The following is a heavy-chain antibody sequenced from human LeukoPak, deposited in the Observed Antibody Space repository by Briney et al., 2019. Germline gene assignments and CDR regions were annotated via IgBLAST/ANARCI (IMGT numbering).Heavy chain of an antibody. CDR2: IKHSGST. V-gene: IGHV4-34*01. J-gene: IGHJ6*03. CDR1: GGSFNGHH. Sequence: SETLSLTCAVYGGSFNGHHWTWIRQAPGKGLEWIGEIKHSGSTNYNPPLKSRVTISVDTSKNHSSLRLSSVTAADTALYYCARGTTVTTFQAGTYYYYYIDVWGKGTTVAVSS. CDR3: ARGTTVTTFQAGTYYYYYIDV. D-gene: IGHD4-17*01.